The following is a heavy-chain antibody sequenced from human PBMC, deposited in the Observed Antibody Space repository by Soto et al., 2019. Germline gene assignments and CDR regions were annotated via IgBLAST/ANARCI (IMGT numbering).Heavy chain of an antibody. D-gene: IGHD3-3*01. Sequence: SETLSLTCAAHNGSFTDYFCTWIRQSPGRGLEWIGEINHRGGATYNPSLRSRVTISIDTSKNHFSLSLRSLTAADTAVYYCVARGMTYDFLSGPHPFEPWGHGPLVTVSS. CDR2: INHRGGA. V-gene: IGHV4-34*01. J-gene: IGHJ5*02. CDR3: VARGMTYDFLSGPHPFEP. CDR1: NGSFTDYF.